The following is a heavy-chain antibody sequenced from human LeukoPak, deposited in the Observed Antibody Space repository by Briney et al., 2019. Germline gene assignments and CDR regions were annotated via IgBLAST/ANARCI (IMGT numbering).Heavy chain of an antibody. CDR1: GFTFDNYA. CDR2: VTAVGGTT. V-gene: IGHV3-23*01. J-gene: IGHJ4*02. CDR3: AKGDRLGSRAPFDY. Sequence: GGSLRLSCAASGFTFDNYAMTWVRQAPGKGLEWVSTVTAVGGTTYYADSVNGRFTISRDNPKNTLYLQMNNVRAEDSAIYYCAKGDRLGSRAPFDYWGQGILVTVSS. D-gene: IGHD2-15*01.